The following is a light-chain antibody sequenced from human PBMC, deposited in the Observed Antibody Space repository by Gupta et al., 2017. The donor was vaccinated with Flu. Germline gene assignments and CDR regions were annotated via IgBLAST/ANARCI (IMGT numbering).Light chain of an antibody. J-gene: IGKJ2*01. CDR1: QSISTW. CDR3: QQENSYPYT. V-gene: IGKV1-5*03. Sequence: PSTLPASVGNRVTITCRASQSISTWLAWYQQKPGKAPEFLIYKASNLQSGVPSRFSGSGSGTEFTLTISSLQPDDFATYYCQQENSYPYTFGQGTKMETK. CDR2: KAS.